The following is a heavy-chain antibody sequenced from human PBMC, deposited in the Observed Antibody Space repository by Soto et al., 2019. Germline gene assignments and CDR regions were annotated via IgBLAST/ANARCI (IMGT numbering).Heavy chain of an antibody. J-gene: IGHJ6*02. Sequence: GGSLRLSCAASGFTFSSYEMNWVRQAPGKGLEWVSYISSSGSTIYYADSVKGRFTISRDNAKNSLYLQMNSLRAEDTAVYYCARDRLWDLAMSYYYYGRDVWGQGTKVTV. CDR3: ARDRLWDLAMSYYYYGRDV. V-gene: IGHV3-48*03. CDR1: GFTFSSYE. D-gene: IGHD3-16*01. CDR2: ISSSGSTI.